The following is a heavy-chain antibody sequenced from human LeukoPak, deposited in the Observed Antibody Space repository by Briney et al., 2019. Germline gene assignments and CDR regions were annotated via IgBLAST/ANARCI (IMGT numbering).Heavy chain of an antibody. J-gene: IGHJ4*02. Sequence: GASVKVSCKASAHTFTGYYIHWVRQAPGHGLEWMGWINPNSGGTNYAQKFQGRVTMTRDTSISTAYMELSRLRSDDTAVYYCARESPSGFDVLTGYLRDWGQETLVTVSS. CDR2: INPNSGGT. V-gene: IGHV1-2*02. CDR1: AHTFTGYY. D-gene: IGHD3-9*01. CDR3: ARESPSGFDVLTGYLRD.